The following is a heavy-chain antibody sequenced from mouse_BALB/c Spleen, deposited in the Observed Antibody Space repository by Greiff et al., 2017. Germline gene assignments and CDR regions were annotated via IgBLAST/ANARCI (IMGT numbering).Heavy chain of an antibody. CDR1: GYTFTSYD. Sequence: VKLVESGPELVKPGALVKISCKASGYTFTSYDINWVKQRPGQGLEWIGWIYPGDGSTKYNEKFKGKATLTADKSSSTAYMQLSSLTSENSAVYFCARNYGNYEAWFAYWGQGTLVTVSA. J-gene: IGHJ3*01. CDR2: IYPGDGST. CDR3: ARNYGNYEAWFAY. D-gene: IGHD2-1*01. V-gene: IGHV1S56*01.